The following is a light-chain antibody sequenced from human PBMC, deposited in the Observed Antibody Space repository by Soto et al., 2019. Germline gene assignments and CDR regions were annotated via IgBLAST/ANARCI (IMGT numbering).Light chain of an antibody. J-gene: IGKJ1*01. CDR2: SAF. Sequence: EIVLTQSPGTLSLSPGERGTISCRASQSVSSNYLAWYQQKPGQAPRLLIYSAFSRATGIQDRFSGSGAGTDFTLTSSRLEPEDFAVYYCQYYGSSPWTFGQGTKVEIK. V-gene: IGKV3-20*01. CDR3: QYYGSSPWT. CDR1: QSVSSNY.